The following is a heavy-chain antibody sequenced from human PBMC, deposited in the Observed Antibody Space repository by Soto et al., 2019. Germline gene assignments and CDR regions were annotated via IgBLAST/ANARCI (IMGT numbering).Heavy chain of an antibody. D-gene: IGHD3-22*01. Sequence: PGGSLRLSCAASGFTFSSYGMHWVRQAPGKGLEWVAVIWYDGSNKYYADSVKGRFTISRDNSKNTLYLQMNSLRAEDTAVYYCALGNHYDSSGYYLPDYSGQGSLVIVSS. CDR3: ALGNHYDSSGYYLPDY. CDR2: IWYDGSNK. CDR1: GFTFSSYG. V-gene: IGHV3-33*01. J-gene: IGHJ4*02.